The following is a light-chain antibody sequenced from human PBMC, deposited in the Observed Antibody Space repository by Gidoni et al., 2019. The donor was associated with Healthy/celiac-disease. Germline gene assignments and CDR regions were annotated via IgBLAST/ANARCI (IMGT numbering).Light chain of an antibody. CDR2: QDS. V-gene: IGLV3-1*01. Sequence: SYELTQPPSVSVSPGQTASITCSGDKLGDKYACWYQQKPGQSPVLVIYQDSKRPSGIPERFSGPNSGNTATLTISGTQAMDEADDYCQAWDSFVVFGGGTKLTVL. J-gene: IGLJ2*01. CDR1: KLGDKY. CDR3: QAWDSFVV.